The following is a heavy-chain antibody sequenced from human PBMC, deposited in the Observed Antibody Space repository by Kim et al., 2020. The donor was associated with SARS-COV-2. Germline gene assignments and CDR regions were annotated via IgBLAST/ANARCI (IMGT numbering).Heavy chain of an antibody. CDR2: IYYDGSNK. CDR1: GFTFSSYS. Sequence: GGSLRLSCAASGFTFSSYSMHWVRQAPGKGLEWVSGIYYDGSNKYYADSVKGRFTISRDNSKNTLYLQMNSLRAEDTAVYYCASDPNHYDILTGYYKGYFHHWGQRTLVTVPS. D-gene: IGHD3-9*01. J-gene: IGHJ1*01. V-gene: IGHV3-30*04. CDR3: ASDPNHYDILTGYYKGYFHH.